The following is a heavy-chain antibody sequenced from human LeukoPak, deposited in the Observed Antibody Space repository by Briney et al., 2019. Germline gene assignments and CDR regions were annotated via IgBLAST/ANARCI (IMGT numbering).Heavy chain of an antibody. CDR2: INHSGST. CDR1: GGSFSGYY. V-gene: IGHV4-34*01. Sequence: SETLSLTCAVYGGSFSGYYWSWIRQPPGKGLEWIGEINHSGSTNQNPSLKSRVTISVDTSKNQFSLKLSSVTAADTAVYYCARLSLKVLEWSPTKGKETHYFDYWGQGTLVTVSS. J-gene: IGHJ4*02. D-gene: IGHD3-3*01. CDR3: ARLSLKVLEWSPTKGKETHYFDY.